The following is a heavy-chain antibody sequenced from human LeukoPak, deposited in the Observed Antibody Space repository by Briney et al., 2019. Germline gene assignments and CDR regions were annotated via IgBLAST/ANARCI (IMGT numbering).Heavy chain of an antibody. Sequence: GGSLRLSCAASGFTFSSYGMSWVRQAPGKGLEWVSAISPSGRNTYYADSVKGRFTISRDNAKNSLYLQMNSLRAEDTAVYCCFAYSSYYMDVWGKGTTVTISS. CDR2: ISPSGRNT. CDR1: GFTFSSYG. V-gene: IGHV3-23*01. J-gene: IGHJ6*03. CDR3: FAYSSYYMDV. D-gene: IGHD6-13*01.